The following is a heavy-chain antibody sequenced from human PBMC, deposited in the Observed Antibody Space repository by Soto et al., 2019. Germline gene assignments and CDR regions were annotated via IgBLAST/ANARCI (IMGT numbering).Heavy chain of an antibody. CDR1: VFSLSTSGMC. J-gene: IGHJ6*03. D-gene: IGHD3-3*01. Sequence: SGPTLVNPTQTLTLTFTFSVFSLSTSGMCVSWIRQPPGKALEWLARIDWDDDKYYSTSLKTRLTISKDTSKNQVVLTMTNMDPVDTATYYCARIRVRPRNFGVVISPMDVWGKGTTVTVSS. CDR2: IDWDDDK. CDR3: ARIRVRPRNFGVVISPMDV. V-gene: IGHV2-70*11.